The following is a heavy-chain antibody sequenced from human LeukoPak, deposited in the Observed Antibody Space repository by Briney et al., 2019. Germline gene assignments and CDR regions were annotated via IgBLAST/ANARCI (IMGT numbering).Heavy chain of an antibody. D-gene: IGHD3-10*01. CDR1: GFTFSNYG. Sequence: GGSLRLSCAASGFTFSNYGMHWVRQAPGKGLEWVAVISYDGSNRYYADSVKGRFTISRDNSKNTLYLQMNSLRAEDTAVVYYCAKARPLRGSGSYPHYFGMDVWGQGTTVTVSS. J-gene: IGHJ6*02. CDR3: AKARPLRGSGSYPHYFGMDV. CDR2: ISYDGSNR. V-gene: IGHV3-30*18.